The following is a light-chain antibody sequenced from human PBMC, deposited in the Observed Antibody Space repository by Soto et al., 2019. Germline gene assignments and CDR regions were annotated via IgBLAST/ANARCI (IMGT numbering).Light chain of an antibody. CDR1: SSDVGGYDY. CDR3: SSYTGGNPSYV. V-gene: IGLV2-8*01. J-gene: IGLJ1*01. Sequence: QSLLTAPSCATVCPGQTVTSSCTGTSSDVGGYDYVSWYQQHPGEAPKLMIYEVTIRPSGVSDRFSGSKSGNTASLTVSGLQAEDEADYFCSSYTGGNPSYVFGTGPKVTVL. CDR2: EVT.